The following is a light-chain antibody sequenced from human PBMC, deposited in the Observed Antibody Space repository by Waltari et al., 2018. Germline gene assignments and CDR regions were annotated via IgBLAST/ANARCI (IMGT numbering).Light chain of an antibody. CDR3: QQHYTAPIT. CDR1: QSVLHSSKNKNY. CDR2: WAS. V-gene: IGKV4-1*01. J-gene: IGKJ5*01. Sequence: DIVMTQSPDSLAVSRGERATINCKSSQSVLHSSKNKNYLDCDQQKPGRPLKLLIYWASTRESVLPDRFSGSGSGTDFTLTIRSLQAEYVAVYYCQQHYTAPITFGQGTRLNIK.